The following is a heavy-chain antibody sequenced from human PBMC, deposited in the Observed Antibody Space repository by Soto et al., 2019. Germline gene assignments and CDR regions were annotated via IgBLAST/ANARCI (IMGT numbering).Heavy chain of an antibody. CDR2: ISASNGTT. V-gene: IGHV1-18*04. CDR3: ARVDIAVAGPLFDP. D-gene: IGHD6-19*01. J-gene: IGHJ5*02. Sequence: QVQLVQSGAEVKKPRASLKISCKASGYTFTSYGISWVRQAPGQGHVWMGWISASNGTTNYAQKLHARVTMTTDTSTSTAYMGLRSLGSDDTAVYYGARVDIAVAGPLFDPWGQGTLVTVSS. CDR1: GYTFTSYG.